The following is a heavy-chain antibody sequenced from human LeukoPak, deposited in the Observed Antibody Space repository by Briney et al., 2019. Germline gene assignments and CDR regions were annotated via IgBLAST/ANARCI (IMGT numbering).Heavy chain of an antibody. V-gene: IGHV1-46*01. CDR1: GYTFTSYY. J-gene: IGHJ4*02. CDR2: INPSGGST. Sequence: ASVKVSCKASGYTFTSYYMHWVRQAPGQGLEWMGIINPSGGSTSYAQKFQGRVTMTRDTSTSTVYMELSSLRSEDTAVYYCARVVITFGGVTGGGEGVDYWGQGTLVTVSS. CDR3: ARVVITFGGVTGGGEGVDY. D-gene: IGHD3-16*01.